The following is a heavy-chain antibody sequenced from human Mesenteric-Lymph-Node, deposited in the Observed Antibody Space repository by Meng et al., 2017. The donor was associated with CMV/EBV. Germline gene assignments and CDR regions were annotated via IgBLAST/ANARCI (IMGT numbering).Heavy chain of an antibody. CDR2: LNPKTGDT. V-gene: IGHV1-2*02. CDR3: ARESPYFFDY. CDR1: GYIFIGDY. J-gene: IGHJ4*01. Sequence: KVSCKASGYIFIGDYLHGVRQAPGQGLEWMGWLNPKTGDTSYGQKFQGRVTITSDTSTSTAYMELGRLTSADTAVYFCARESPYFFDYWGPGTLVTVSS.